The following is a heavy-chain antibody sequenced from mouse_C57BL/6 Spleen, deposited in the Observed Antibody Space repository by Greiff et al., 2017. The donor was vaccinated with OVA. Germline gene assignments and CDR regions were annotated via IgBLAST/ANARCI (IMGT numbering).Heavy chain of an antibody. CDR1: GYAFSSSW. V-gene: IGHV1-82*01. Sequence: VQLQQSGPELVKPGASVKISCKASGYAFSSSWMNWVKQRPGKGLEWIGRIYPGDGDTNYNGKFKGKATLTADKSSSTAYMQLSSLTSEDSAVYFCARIEDSYWGQGTTLTVSS. J-gene: IGHJ2*01. CDR3: ARIEDSY. CDR2: IYPGDGDT.